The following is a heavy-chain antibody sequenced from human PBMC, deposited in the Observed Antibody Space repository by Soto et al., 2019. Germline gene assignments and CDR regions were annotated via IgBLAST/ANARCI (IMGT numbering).Heavy chain of an antibody. J-gene: IGHJ6*02. CDR2: IIPIFGTA. V-gene: IGHV1-69*13. CDR1: GYTFTGYY. D-gene: IGHD1-1*01. CDR3: ARGQLAYYGMDV. Sequence: AVKVSCKASGYTFTGYYMHWVRQAPGQGLEWMGGIIPIFGTANYAQKFQGRVTITADESTSTAYMELSSLRSEDTAVYYCARGQLAYYGMDVWGQGTTVTVSS.